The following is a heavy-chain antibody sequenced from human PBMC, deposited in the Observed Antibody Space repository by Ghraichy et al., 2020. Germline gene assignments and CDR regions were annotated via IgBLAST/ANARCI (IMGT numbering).Heavy chain of an antibody. CDR2: IYYSGST. D-gene: IGHD3-22*01. V-gene: IGHV4-39*01. CDR1: GGSVSSSSYY. Sequence: SETLSLTCTVSGGSVSSSSYYWGWIRQPPGKGLEWIGSIYYSGSTYYNPSLKSRVTISVDTSKNQFSLKLNTVTAADTALYYCARHAFGYYYDNSGDAFDIWGQGTMVTVSS. J-gene: IGHJ3*02. CDR3: ARHAFGYYYDNSGDAFDI.